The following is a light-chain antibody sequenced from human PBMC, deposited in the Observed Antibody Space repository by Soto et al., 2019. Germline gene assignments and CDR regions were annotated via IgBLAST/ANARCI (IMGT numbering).Light chain of an antibody. Sequence: QSVLTQPRSVSGSPGQSVTISCPGTSSDVGGYNYVSWYQQHPGKAPKLMIYDVSKRPSGVPDRFSGSKSGNTASLTISGLQAEDEADYYCCSYAGSYTFVVFGGGTKLTVL. CDR2: DVS. J-gene: IGLJ2*01. CDR3: CSYAGSYTFVV. CDR1: SSDVGGYNY. V-gene: IGLV2-11*01.